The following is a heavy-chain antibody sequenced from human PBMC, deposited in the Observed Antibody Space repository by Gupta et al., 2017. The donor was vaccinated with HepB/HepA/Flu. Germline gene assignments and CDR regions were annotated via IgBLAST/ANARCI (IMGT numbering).Heavy chain of an antibody. CDR1: GFGFSHYA. Sequence: EVQLLESGGDVVQPGGSLRLPCSASGFGFSHYAMSWARQAPGKGLEWVAAITGNGDTTFYADSVKGRFTISRDDAKNTVFLQMNSLGAADTAVYYCAKRELQWGRDAPPPFYFDYWGQGTLVTVSS. J-gene: IGHJ4*02. V-gene: IGHV3-23*01. CDR2: ITGNGDTT. CDR3: AKRELQWGRDAPPPFYFDY. D-gene: IGHD3-16*01.